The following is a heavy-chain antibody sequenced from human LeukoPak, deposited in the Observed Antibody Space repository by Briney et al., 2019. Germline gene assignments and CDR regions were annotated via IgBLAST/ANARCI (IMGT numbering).Heavy chain of an antibody. Sequence: SETLSLTCAVCGGSFSGYYWSWIRQPPGKGLEWIGEINHSGSTNYNPSLKSRVTISVDTSKNQFSLKLSSVTAADTAVYYCARSPVGYCSGGSCYRDYWGQGTLVTVSS. CDR1: GGSFSGYY. D-gene: IGHD2-15*01. CDR2: INHSGST. CDR3: ARSPVGYCSGGSCYRDY. V-gene: IGHV4-34*01. J-gene: IGHJ4*02.